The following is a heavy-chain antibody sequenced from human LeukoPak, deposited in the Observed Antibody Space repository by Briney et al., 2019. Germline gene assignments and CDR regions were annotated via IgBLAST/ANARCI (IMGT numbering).Heavy chain of an antibody. D-gene: IGHD4-23*01. CDR3: ARVIRSGLFGGTDI. J-gene: IGHJ3*02. CDR1: GGTFISYA. V-gene: IGHV1-69*13. Sequence: SVKVSCKASGGTFISYAISWVRQAPGQGLEWMGGIIPIFDTAKYAQKFQGRVTITADESTSKAYMELSSLRSEDTAVYYCARVIRSGLFGGTDIWGPGTMVTVSS. CDR2: IIPIFDTA.